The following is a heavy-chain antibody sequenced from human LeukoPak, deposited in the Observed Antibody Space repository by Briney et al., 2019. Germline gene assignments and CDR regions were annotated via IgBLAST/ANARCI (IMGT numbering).Heavy chain of an antibody. Sequence: SETLSLTCTVSGGSISSYYWSWIRQPPGKGLEWIGEINHSGSTNYNPSLKSRVTISVDTSKNQFSLKLSSVTAADTAVYYCARGHGSSSGYWFDPWGQGTLVTVSS. D-gene: IGHD6-6*01. V-gene: IGHV4-34*01. CDR3: ARGHGSSSGYWFDP. CDR2: INHSGST. CDR1: GGSISSYY. J-gene: IGHJ5*02.